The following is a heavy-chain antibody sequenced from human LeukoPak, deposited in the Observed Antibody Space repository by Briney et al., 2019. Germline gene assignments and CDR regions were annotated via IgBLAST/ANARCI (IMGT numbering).Heavy chain of an antibody. CDR2: LSYSGST. Sequence: SETLSLTCTVSGGSIGSSTYYWGWIRQPPGKGLEWIGSLSYSGSTSYNPSLKSRVTVSGDTSTNQFSLKLSPVTAADTAVYYCASERLGYCSSSSCPFDYWGQGTLVTVSS. J-gene: IGHJ4*02. D-gene: IGHD2-2*01. V-gene: IGHV4-39*01. CDR1: GGSIGSSTYY. CDR3: ASERLGYCSSSSCPFDY.